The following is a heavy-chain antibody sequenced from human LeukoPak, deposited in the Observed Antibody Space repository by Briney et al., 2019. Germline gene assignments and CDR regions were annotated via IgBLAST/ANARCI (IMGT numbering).Heavy chain of an antibody. J-gene: IGHJ6*03. CDR1: GFTFSSYE. D-gene: IGHD5-18*01. CDR2: ISSSGSTI. Sequence: GGSLRLSCAASGFTFSSYEMNWVRQAPGKGLEGVSYISSSGSTIYYADSVKGRFTISRDNAKNSLYLQMNSLRAEDTAVYYCARWIRPRYYYYYMDVWGKGTTVTVSS. V-gene: IGHV3-48*03. CDR3: ARWIRPRYYYYYMDV.